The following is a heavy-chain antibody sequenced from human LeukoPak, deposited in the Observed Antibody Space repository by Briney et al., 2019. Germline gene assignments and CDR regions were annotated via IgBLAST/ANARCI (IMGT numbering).Heavy chain of an antibody. CDR3: ARTYYYGSGSYYTYYYYGMDV. Sequence: GESLKISCKGSGYSFTSYWSGWVRQMPGKGLEGMGIIYPGDSDTRYSPSFQGQVTISADKSISTAYLKWSSLKASDTAMYYCARTYYYGSGSYYTYYYYGMDVWGQGTTVTVSS. CDR1: GYSFTSYW. V-gene: IGHV5-51*01. J-gene: IGHJ6*02. CDR2: IYPGDSDT. D-gene: IGHD3-10*01.